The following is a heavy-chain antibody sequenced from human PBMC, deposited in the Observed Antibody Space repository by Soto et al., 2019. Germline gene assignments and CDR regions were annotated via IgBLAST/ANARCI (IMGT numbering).Heavy chain of an antibody. CDR3: ARDHYVYDILTGYGYYYGMDV. J-gene: IGHJ6*02. CDR1: GGSISSGDYY. Sequence: QVQLQESGPGLVKPSQTLSLTCTVSGGSISSGDYYWSWIRQPPGKGLECIGYMYYSGSTYYNPSLKSRVTISVDTSKNQFSLKLSSVTAADTAVYYCARDHYVYDILTGYGYYYGMDVWGQGTTVTVSS. CDR2: MYYSGST. D-gene: IGHD3-9*01. V-gene: IGHV4-30-4*01.